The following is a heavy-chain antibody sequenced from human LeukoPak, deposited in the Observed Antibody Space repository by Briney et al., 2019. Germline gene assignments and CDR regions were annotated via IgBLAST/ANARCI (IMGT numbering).Heavy chain of an antibody. J-gene: IGHJ3*02. D-gene: IGHD3-22*01. CDR1: GGSISSHY. Sequence: SETLSLTCTVSGGSISSHYWSWIRQPPGKGLEWIGYIYYSGSTNYNPSLKSRVTISVDTSKNQFSLKLSSVTAADTAVYYCARQADYYDSSGLQAFDIWGQGTMVTVSS. CDR2: IYYSGST. V-gene: IGHV4-59*11. CDR3: ARQADYYDSSGLQAFDI.